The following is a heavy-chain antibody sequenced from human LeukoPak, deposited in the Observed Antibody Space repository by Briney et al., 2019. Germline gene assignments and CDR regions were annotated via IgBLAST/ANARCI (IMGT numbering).Heavy chain of an antibody. CDR1: GGSISSSSYY. CDR2: IYYSGST. Sequence: PSETLSLTCTVSGGSISSSSYYWGWLRQPPGRGLEWIGSIYYSGSTYYNPSLKSRVTISVDTSKNHFSLKLSSVTAADTAVYYCARLGVSSWYIDYWGQGTLVTVSS. D-gene: IGHD6-13*01. J-gene: IGHJ4*02. CDR3: ARLGVSSWYIDY. V-gene: IGHV4-39*02.